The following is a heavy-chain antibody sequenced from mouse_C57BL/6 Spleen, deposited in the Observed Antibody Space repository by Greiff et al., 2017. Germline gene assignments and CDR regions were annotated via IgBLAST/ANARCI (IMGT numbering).Heavy chain of an antibody. CDR1: GYTFTSYW. CDR2: IDPSDSYT. Sequence: QVQLQQPGAELVMPGASVKLSCKASGYTFTSYWMHWVKQRPGQGLEWIGEIDPSDSYTNYNQKFKGKSTLTVDKSSSTAYMQLSSLTSEDSAVYYCARRGNRPYFDYWGQGTTLTVSS. CDR3: ARRGNRPYFDY. J-gene: IGHJ2*01. V-gene: IGHV1-69*01.